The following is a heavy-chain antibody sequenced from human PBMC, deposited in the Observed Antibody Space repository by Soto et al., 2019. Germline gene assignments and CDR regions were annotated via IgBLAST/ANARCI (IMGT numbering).Heavy chain of an antibody. J-gene: IGHJ4*02. D-gene: IGHD2-15*01. CDR2: SYYIGIT. CDR1: GGSISSYY. CDR3: ARAWGRVFDY. Sequence: QVQLQESGPGLVKPSETLSLTCTVSGGSISSYYWSWIRQPPGKGLEWIGYSYYIGITNYTPHLMSRVNISVDTSKNQFSLKLSSVTAADTAVYYCARAWGRVFDYWGQGTLVTVSS. V-gene: IGHV4-59*01.